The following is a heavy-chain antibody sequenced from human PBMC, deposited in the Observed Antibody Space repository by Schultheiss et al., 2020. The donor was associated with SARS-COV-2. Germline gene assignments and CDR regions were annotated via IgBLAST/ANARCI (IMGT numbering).Heavy chain of an antibody. CDR2: IYYSGST. CDR3: ARVDRRVIDY. J-gene: IGHJ4*02. D-gene: IGHD2-15*01. Sequence: GSLRLSCAVYGGSFSGYYWSWIRQPPGKGLEWIGYIYYSGSTNYNPSLKSRVTISVDTSKNQFSLKLSSVTAADTAVYYCARVDRRVIDYWGQGTLVTVSS. V-gene: IGHV4-59*08. CDR1: GGSFSGYY.